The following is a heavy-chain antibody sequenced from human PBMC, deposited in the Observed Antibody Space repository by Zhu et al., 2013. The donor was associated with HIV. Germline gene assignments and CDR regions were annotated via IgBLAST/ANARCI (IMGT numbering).Heavy chain of an antibody. Sequence: SSYAISWVRQAPGQGLEWMGGIIPIFGTANYAQKFQGRVTITADKSTSTAYMELSSLRSEDTAVYYCARDRTGKNYYFDYWGQGTLVTVSS. CDR1: SSYA. J-gene: IGHJ4*02. CDR3: ARDRTGKNYYFDY. CDR2: IIPIFGTA. V-gene: IGHV1-69*06. D-gene: IGHD7-27*01.